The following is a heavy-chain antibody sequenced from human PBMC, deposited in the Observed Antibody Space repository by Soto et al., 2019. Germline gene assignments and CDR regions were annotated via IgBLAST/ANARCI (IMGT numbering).Heavy chain of an antibody. D-gene: IGHD2-21*01. CDR3: ARETVRGKDSEAFDI. CDR2: IYYSGTT. Sequence: PSETLSLTCTVSGGSISSGGYYWSWIRQHPGKGLEWIGYIYYSGTTNYNPSLESRLTVSLDTSKNQFSLKVFSVTAADTAVYYCARETVRGKDSEAFDIWGQGTMVTVSS. J-gene: IGHJ3*02. V-gene: IGHV4-31*03. CDR1: GGSISSGGYY.